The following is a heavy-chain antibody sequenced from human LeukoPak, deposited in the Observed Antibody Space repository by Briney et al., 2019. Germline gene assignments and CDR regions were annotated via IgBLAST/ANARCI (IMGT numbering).Heavy chain of an antibody. D-gene: IGHD3-10*01. J-gene: IGHJ5*02. V-gene: IGHV3-33*01. CDR3: ERGLSRKVRASGARVWWFDP. CDR1: GFTFSSYG. CDR2: IWCDGSNK. Sequence: QSGRSLRLSCAASGFTFSSYGMHWVRQAPGKGLEWVAVIWCDGSNKYYADSVKGRFTISRDNSKNTLYLQMNSLRAEDTAVYYCERGLSRKVRASGARVWWFDPWGQGTLVTVSS.